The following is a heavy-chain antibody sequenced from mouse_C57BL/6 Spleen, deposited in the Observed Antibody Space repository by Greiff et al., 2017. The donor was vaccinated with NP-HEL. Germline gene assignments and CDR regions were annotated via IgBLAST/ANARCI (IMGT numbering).Heavy chain of an antibody. CDR3: ARGRDSNYEY. D-gene: IGHD2-5*01. CDR1: GYTFTSYW. J-gene: IGHJ2*01. V-gene: IGHV1-64*01. CDR2: IHPNSGST. Sequence: VQLQQPGAELVKPGASVKLSCKASGYTFTSYWMHWVKQRPGQGLEWIGMIHPNSGSTNYNEKFKSKATLTVDKSSSTAYMQLSSLTSGDSAVYYCARGRDSNYEYWGQGTTLTVSS.